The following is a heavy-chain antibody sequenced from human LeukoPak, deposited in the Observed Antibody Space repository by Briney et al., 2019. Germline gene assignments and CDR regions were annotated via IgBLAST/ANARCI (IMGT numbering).Heavy chain of an antibody. CDR1: GGSISGSNW. CDR2: IFHSGST. Sequence: SGTLPLTCAVSGGSISGSNWWSWVRQSPGRGLEWIGEIFHSGSTNYNPSLKSRVTISVAKSKNQFSLRLTSVTAADTAVYYCARADYDYVWGSYRYGYFFDYWGQGTLVTVSS. J-gene: IGHJ4*02. V-gene: IGHV4-4*02. CDR3: ARADYDYVWGSYRYGYFFDY. D-gene: IGHD3-16*02.